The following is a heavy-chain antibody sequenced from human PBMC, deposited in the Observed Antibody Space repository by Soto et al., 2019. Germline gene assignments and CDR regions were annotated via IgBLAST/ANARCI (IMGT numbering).Heavy chain of an antibody. CDR1: GFTFSSYS. CDR3: ARDMTPYYDFWSGSYYYYYGMDV. D-gene: IGHD3-3*01. V-gene: IGHV3-48*02. CDR2: ISSSSSTI. Sequence: EVQLVESGGGLVQPGGSLRLSCAASGFTFSSYSMNWVRQAPGKGLEWVSYISSSSSTIYYADSVKGRFTISRDSAKNSLYLQMNSLRDEDTAVYYCARDMTPYYDFWSGSYYYYYGMDVWGQGTTVTVSS. J-gene: IGHJ6*02.